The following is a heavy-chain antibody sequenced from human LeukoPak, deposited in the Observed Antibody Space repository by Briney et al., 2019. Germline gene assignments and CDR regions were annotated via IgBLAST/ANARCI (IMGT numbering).Heavy chain of an antibody. Sequence: GGSLRLSCEASGFTFRNYYMHWVRQTPGKGLVWVSRINSDGSNTKYADSVKGRFTISRDNAKNMLYLQMNSLRAEDTAVYYCPRSGLWFGELLPFDYWGQGTLVTVSS. J-gene: IGHJ4*02. CDR2: INSDGSNT. V-gene: IGHV3-74*01. CDR3: PRSGLWFGELLPFDY. CDR1: GFTFRNYY. D-gene: IGHD3-10*01.